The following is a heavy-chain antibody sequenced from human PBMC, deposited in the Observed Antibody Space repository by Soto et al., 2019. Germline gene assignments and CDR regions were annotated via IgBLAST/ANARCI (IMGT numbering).Heavy chain of an antibody. CDR3: ARRFCSDSYCSYFDY. D-gene: IGHD2-15*01. Sequence: SETLSLTCAVYGGSFRGFFWSWIRQPPGKGLEWIGEINHSGITSYSPSLGSRVTTSVDTPKNQFSLRLRSVTAAVTAIYYCARRFCSDSYCSYFDYWGRGTLVTVSS. J-gene: IGHJ4*02. CDR1: GGSFRGFF. V-gene: IGHV4-34*10. CDR2: INHSGIT.